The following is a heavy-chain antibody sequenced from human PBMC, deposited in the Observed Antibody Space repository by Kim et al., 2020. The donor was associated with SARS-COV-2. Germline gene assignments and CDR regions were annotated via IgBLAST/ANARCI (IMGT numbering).Heavy chain of an antibody. Sequence: GGSLRLSCTASGFTFGDYAMSWFRQAPGKGLEWVGFIRSKAYGGTTEYAASVKGRFTISRDDSKSIAYLQMNSLKTEDTAVYYCTRDDTGYSSGWYNYWGQGTLGTVSS. CDR1: GFTFGDYA. J-gene: IGHJ4*02. CDR2: IRSKAYGGTT. V-gene: IGHV3-49*03. D-gene: IGHD6-19*01. CDR3: TRDDTGYSSGWYNY.